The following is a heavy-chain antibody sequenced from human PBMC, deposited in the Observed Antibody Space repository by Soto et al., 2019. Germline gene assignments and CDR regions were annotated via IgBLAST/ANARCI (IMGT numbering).Heavy chain of an antibody. V-gene: IGHV4-4*07. CDR3: ARDVAVAGTVGYYYGMDV. Sequence: SETLSLTCTVSGGSISSYYWSWIRQPAGQGLEWIGRIYTSGSTNYNPSLKSRVTMSVDTSKNQFSLKLSSVTAADTAVYYCARDVAVAGTVGYYYGMDVWGQGTTVTVSS. CDR2: IYTSGST. J-gene: IGHJ6*02. D-gene: IGHD6-19*01. CDR1: GGSISSYY.